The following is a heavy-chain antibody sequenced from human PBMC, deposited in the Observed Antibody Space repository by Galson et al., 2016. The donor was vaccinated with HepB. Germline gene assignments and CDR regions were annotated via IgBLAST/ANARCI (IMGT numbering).Heavy chain of an antibody. J-gene: IGHJ5*02. CDR1: GYSFADYG. CDR2: ISAYNGDT. Sequence: SVKVSCKASGYSFADYGITWVRQAPGQGLEWMGRISAYNGDTEYAQKFQGRVIMTTDASTTTGYMELKSLRSDDTAVYYCARGVGSTWYRNYFDPWGQGTLVTVSS. D-gene: IGHD6-13*01. V-gene: IGHV1-18*01. CDR3: ARGVGSTWYRNYFDP.